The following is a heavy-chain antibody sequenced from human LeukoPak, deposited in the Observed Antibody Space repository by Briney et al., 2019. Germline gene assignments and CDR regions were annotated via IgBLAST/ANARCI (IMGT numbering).Heavy chain of an antibody. J-gene: IGHJ4*02. V-gene: IGHV4-59*08. CDR2: IYYSGST. CDR3: SRYCSSTSFSGGPFDY. D-gene: IGHD2-2*01. CDR1: GGSISSYY. Sequence: SETQSLNCTVSGGSISSYYWSWLRQPPGQGLEWIGYIYYSGSTNYNPSLKSRVTISVDTSKNQFSLKLSSVTAADTAVYYCSRYCSSTSFSGGPFDYWGQGTLVTVSS.